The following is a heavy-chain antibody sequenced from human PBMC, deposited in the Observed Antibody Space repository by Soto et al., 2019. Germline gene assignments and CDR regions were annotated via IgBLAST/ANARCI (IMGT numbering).Heavy chain of an antibody. CDR2: ISGSGGST. D-gene: IGHD5-12*01. Sequence: PGGSLRLACAASGFTVRSYAMSWVRQAPGKGLEWVSAISGSGGSTYYADSVKGRFTISRDNSKNTLYLQMNSLRAEDTAVYYCAKGGEKDGYNYPYYYGMDVWGQGTTVTVS. J-gene: IGHJ6*02. CDR1: GFTVRSYA. V-gene: IGHV3-23*01. CDR3: AKGGEKDGYNYPYYYGMDV.